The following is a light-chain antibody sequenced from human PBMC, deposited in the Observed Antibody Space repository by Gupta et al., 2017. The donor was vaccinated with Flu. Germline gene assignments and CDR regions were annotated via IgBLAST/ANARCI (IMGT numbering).Light chain of an antibody. V-gene: IGLV1-51*01. J-gene: IGLJ2*01. CDR3: GTWDARLDAWV. CDR2: END. Sequence: QPVLTPPPSVSAAPAQKVTISCSGSSSNIGNSYVSWYQQLPGTAPKLLIYENDKRPLGIPDRFSGSKSGTSATLAIAGLQTEDEANYYCGTWDARLDAWVFGGGTKLTVL. CDR1: SSNIGNSY.